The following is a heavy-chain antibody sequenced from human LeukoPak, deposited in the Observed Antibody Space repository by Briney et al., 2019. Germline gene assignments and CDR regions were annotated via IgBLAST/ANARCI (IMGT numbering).Heavy chain of an antibody. D-gene: IGHD3-3*01. CDR2: IYHSGST. CDR3: ARAYYDFWRMALDY. Sequence: SETLSLTCTVSGYSISSGYYWGWIRQPPGKGLEWIGSIYHSGSTYYNPSLKSRVTISVDTSKNQFSLKLSSVTAADTAVCYCARAYYDFWRMALDYWGQGTLVTVSS. V-gene: IGHV4-38-2*02. CDR1: GYSISSGYY. J-gene: IGHJ4*02.